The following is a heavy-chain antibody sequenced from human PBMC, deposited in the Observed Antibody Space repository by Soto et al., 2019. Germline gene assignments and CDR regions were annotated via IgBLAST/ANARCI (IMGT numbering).Heavy chain of an antibody. Sequence: SETLSLTCTVSGGSISSNNWWSWVRQPPGKGLEWIGEIYHSGSTNYNPSLESRVTILVDKSKNKFSLNLSSVTAADTAVYYCARRTDYYASSGTFDYGGQGTLVTVSS. D-gene: IGHD3-22*01. CDR3: ARRTDYYASSGTFDY. CDR1: GGSISSNNW. V-gene: IGHV4-4*02. J-gene: IGHJ4*02. CDR2: IYHSGST.